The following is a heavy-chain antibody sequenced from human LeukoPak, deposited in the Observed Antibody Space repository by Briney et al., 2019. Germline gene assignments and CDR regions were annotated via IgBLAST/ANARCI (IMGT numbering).Heavy chain of an antibody. D-gene: IGHD6-13*01. CDR3: TTVLSSNHYNLCAD. CDR2: ISPDGSTT. V-gene: IGHV3-74*03. J-gene: IGHJ4*02. Sequence: PGGSLRLSCAASGFTFSRYWMHWVRQAPGKGLMWVSRISPDGSTTLYADSVKGRFTISRDNAKNTLYLQMNSLGAEDTAVYYCTTVLSSNHYNLCADGGQATLVTVSS. CDR1: GFTFSRYW.